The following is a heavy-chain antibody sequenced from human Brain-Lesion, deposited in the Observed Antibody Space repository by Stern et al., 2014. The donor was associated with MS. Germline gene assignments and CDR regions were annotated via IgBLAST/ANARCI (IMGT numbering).Heavy chain of an antibody. V-gene: IGHV3-7*01. CDR3: AADTRAMTVFY. J-gene: IGHJ4*02. CDR2: IKQDGSEK. D-gene: IGHD2-21*02. CDR1: GLTLSSYW. Sequence: EVQLEESGGGLVQPGGSLRLSCADSGLTLSSYWMSWVRQAPGKGLEWVANIKQDGSEKYYVDSVKGRFSISRDNAKNSLFLQMNSLRAEDTAVYYCAADTRAMTVFYWGQGTLVTVSS.